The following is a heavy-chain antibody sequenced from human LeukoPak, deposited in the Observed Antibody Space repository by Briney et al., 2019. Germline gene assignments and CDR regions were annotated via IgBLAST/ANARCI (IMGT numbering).Heavy chain of an antibody. Sequence: PSETLSLTCTVSGGSISSGGYYWSWIRQPPGKGLEWIGYIYHSGSTYYNPSLKSRVTISVDRSKNQFSLKLSSVTAADTAVYYCARYSSGWLYNWFDPWGQGTLVTVSS. CDR3: ARYSSGWLYNWFDP. J-gene: IGHJ5*02. CDR2: IYHSGST. V-gene: IGHV4-30-2*01. CDR1: GGSISSGGYY. D-gene: IGHD6-19*01.